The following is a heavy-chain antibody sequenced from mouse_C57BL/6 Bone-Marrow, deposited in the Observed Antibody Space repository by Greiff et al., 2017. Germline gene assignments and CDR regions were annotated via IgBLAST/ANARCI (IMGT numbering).Heavy chain of an antibody. J-gene: IGHJ4*01. V-gene: IGHV1-39*01. Sequence: VQLQQSGPELVKPGASVKISCKASGYSFTDYNMNWVQQSNGKSLEWIGVINPNYGTTRYNQKFKGKATLTVDQSSSTAYMQLNSLTSEDSAVYYCARGGAYGYDYYYAMDYWGQGTSVTVSS. CDR2: INPNYGTT. CDR1: GYSFTDYN. CDR3: ARGGAYGYDYYYAMDY. D-gene: IGHD2-2*01.